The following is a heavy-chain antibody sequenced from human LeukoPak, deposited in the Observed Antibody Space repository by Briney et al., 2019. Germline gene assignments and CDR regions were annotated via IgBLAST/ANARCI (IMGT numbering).Heavy chain of an antibody. CDR1: GFTFSDYY. CDR2: ISSSSSYT. Sequence: GGSLRLSCAASGFTFSDYYMSWIRQAPGKGLEWVSYISSSSSYTNYADSVKGRFTISRGNAKNSLYLQMNSLRAEDTAVYYCARSRLWFGGGGAFDIWGQGTMVTVSS. J-gene: IGHJ3*02. V-gene: IGHV3-11*03. D-gene: IGHD3-10*01. CDR3: ARSRLWFGGGGAFDI.